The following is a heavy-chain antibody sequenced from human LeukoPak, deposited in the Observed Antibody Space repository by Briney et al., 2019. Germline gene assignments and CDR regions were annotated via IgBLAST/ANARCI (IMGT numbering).Heavy chain of an antibody. CDR3: ARGRGHDYGGDSENYYYMDV. J-gene: IGHJ6*03. Sequence: ASVKVSCKASGYTFRGYYMHWVRQAPGQGLEWMGWINTNSGDTNHAQKFQGRVTMTRDTSITTAYLELSRLTYDDTAVYYCARGRGHDYGGDSENYYYMDVWSKGTMVTVSS. CDR2: INTNSGDT. CDR1: GYTFRGYY. V-gene: IGHV1-2*02. D-gene: IGHD4-23*01.